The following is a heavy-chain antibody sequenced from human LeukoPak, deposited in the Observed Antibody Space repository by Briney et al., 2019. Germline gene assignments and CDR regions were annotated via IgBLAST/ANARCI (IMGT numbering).Heavy chain of an antibody. D-gene: IGHD3-16*01. V-gene: IGHV4-30-2*01. Sequence: SQTLSLTSTVSGGSISSGGYYWSWIRQPPGKGLEWIGYIYHSGSTYYNPSLKSRVTISVDRSKNQFSLKLSSVTAADTAVYYCARGGAMDPKYYFDYWGQGTLVTVSS. CDR3: ARGGAMDPKYYFDY. CDR2: IYHSGST. CDR1: GGSISSGGYY. J-gene: IGHJ4*02.